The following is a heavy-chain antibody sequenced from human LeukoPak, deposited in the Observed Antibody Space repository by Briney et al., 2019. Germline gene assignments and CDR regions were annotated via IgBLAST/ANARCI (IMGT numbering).Heavy chain of an antibody. CDR1: GFTFSSYS. D-gene: IGHD6-19*01. J-gene: IGHJ4*02. Sequence: GGSLRLSCAASGFTFSSYSMNWVRQAPGKGLEWVSYISSSSSTIYYADSVKGRFTISRDNAKNSLYLQMNSLRAEDTAVYYCARRSSGWTKGVDYWGQGTLVTVSS. CDR3: ARRSSGWTKGVDY. CDR2: ISSSSSTI. V-gene: IGHV3-48*01.